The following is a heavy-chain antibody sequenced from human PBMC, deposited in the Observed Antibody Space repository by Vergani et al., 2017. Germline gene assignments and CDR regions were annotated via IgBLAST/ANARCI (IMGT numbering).Heavy chain of an antibody. CDR1: GGSISNNNW. D-gene: IGHD6-19*01. J-gene: IGHJ4*02. CDR2: IYHSGST. CDR3: ARDGQWPVRGGFDS. V-gene: IGHV4-4*02. Sequence: QVQLQESGPGLVKPSGTLSLTCAVSGGSISNNNWWSWVRQPPGKGLEWIGEIYHSGSTTYNPSLKSPVTISVDKSKNQFALKLNSVTAADTAVYYCARDGQWPVRGGFDSWGQGTLVTVSS.